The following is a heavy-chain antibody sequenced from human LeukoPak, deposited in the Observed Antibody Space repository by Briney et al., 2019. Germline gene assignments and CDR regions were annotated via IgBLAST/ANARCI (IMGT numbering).Heavy chain of an antibody. J-gene: IGHJ6*02. D-gene: IGHD2-21*02. Sequence: GGSLRLSCAASGFTFTTYTMNWVRQAPGKGLEWVSSISRSGSYIYFADSVKGRFSISRDNAKNSLYLQMDSLRVEDTAVYYCVRDRYCGGDCYNYGMDVWGQGTTVTVSS. CDR3: VRDRYCGGDCYNYGMDV. CDR1: GFTFTTYT. V-gene: IGHV3-21*01. CDR2: ISRSGSYI.